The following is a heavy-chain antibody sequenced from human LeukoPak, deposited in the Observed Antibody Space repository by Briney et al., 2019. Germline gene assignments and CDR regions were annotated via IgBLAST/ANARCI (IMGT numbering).Heavy chain of an antibody. D-gene: IGHD3-3*01. V-gene: IGHV3-23*01. CDR2: ISGSGGST. Sequence: PGGSLRLSCAASGFTFSSYAMSWVRQAPGKGLEWVSAISGSGGSTYYADSVKGRFTISRDNSKNTLYLQMSSLRAEDTAVYYCAKTRGYYLGSFDYWGQGTLVTVSS. CDR1: GFTFSSYA. J-gene: IGHJ4*02. CDR3: AKTRGYYLGSFDY.